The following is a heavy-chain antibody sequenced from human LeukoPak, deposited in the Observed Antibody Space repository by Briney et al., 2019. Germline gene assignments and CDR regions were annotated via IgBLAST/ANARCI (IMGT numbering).Heavy chain of an antibody. V-gene: IGHV5-51*01. CDR3: ARLHNSYYDILTGYQSRYWYFDL. D-gene: IGHD3-9*01. J-gene: IGHJ2*01. Sequence: GESLKISCKGSGYSFTSYWIGWVRHMPGKGLEWMGIIYPGDSATRDSPSFQGQATISADKTISTAYLQWSSLKASNTAMYYCARLHNSYYDILTGYQSRYWYFDLWGRGTLVTVSS. CDR1: GYSFTSYW. CDR2: IYPGDSAT.